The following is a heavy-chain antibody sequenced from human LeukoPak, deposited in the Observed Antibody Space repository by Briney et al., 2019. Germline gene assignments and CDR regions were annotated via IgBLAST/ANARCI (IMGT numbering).Heavy chain of an antibody. CDR2: IYHSGST. V-gene: IGHV4-38-2*02. D-gene: IGHD1-26*01. CDR3: ATYSGHNTYYYYYYMDV. J-gene: IGHJ6*03. Sequence: PSETLSLTCTVSGYSISSGYYWGWIRQPPGKGLEWIGSIYHSGSTYYNPSLKSRVTISVDTSNNQFSLKLTSVTAADTAVYYCATYSGHNTYYYYYYMDVWGKGTTVTVSS. CDR1: GYSISSGYY.